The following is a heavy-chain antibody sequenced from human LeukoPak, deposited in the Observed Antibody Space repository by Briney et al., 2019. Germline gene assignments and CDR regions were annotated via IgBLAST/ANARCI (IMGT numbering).Heavy chain of an antibody. CDR2: ISTSSSYT. CDR3: AGGTAGDY. V-gene: IGHV3-11*05. CDR1: GFTFSDHY. J-gene: IGHJ4*02. Sequence: PGGSLRLSCAASGFTFSDHYMSWIRQAPGKGLEWVSYISTSSSYTTYADSVKGRFTISRDNAKNSLFLQMNSLRAEDTAVYYCAGGTAGDYWGQGTLVTVSS.